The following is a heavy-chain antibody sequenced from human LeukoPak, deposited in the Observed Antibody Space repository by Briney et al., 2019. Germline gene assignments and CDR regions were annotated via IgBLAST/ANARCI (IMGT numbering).Heavy chain of an antibody. Sequence: SQTPSLTCAISGDSVSSNSAAWNWIRQSPSRGLEWLGRTYYRSRWYNDYAVSVKSRITINPDTSKNQFSLQLNSVTPEDTAVYYCARDGRETVAGFLDYWGQGTPVTVSS. D-gene: IGHD6-19*01. CDR3: ARDGRETVAGFLDY. J-gene: IGHJ4*02. CDR2: TYYRSRWYN. V-gene: IGHV6-1*01. CDR1: GDSVSSNSAA.